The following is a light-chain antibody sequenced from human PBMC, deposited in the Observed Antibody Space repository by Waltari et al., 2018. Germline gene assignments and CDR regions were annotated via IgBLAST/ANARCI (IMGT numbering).Light chain of an antibody. CDR1: QSFSSN. V-gene: IGKV3-15*01. CDR2: VGS. CDR3: LQFNIWPRIFN. Sequence: EIVMTQSPATLSVSPGERATLSCRASQSFSSNLAWYQQKPGQAPRLLIYVGSTRATGIPARFTGSGYGTECTLTISSLHSEDVATEYWLQFNIWPRIFNFGPGTKVEI. J-gene: IGKJ3*01.